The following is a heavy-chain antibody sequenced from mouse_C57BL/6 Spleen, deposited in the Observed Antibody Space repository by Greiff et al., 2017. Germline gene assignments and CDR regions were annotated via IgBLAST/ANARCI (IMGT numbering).Heavy chain of an antibody. CDR3: AREGGTEGYFDV. CDR2: IDPSDSET. J-gene: IGHJ1*03. Sequence: QVQLQQPGAELVRPGSSVKLFCKASGYTFTSYWMHWVKQRPIQGLEWIGNIDPSDSETHYNQKFKDKATLTVDKSSSTAYMQLSSLTSEDSAVYYCAREGGTEGYFDVWGTGTTVTVSS. D-gene: IGHD3-3*01. V-gene: IGHV1-52*01. CDR1: GYTFTSYW.